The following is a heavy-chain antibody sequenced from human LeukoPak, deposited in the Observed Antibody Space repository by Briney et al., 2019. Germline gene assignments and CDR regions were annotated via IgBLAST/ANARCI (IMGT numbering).Heavy chain of an antibody. CDR2: INQDGSET. CDR3: TRGESGGYYYYGMDV. D-gene: IGHD1-14*01. V-gene: IGHV3-7*03. CDR1: GFIFSNYW. J-gene: IGHJ6*02. Sequence: GGSLRLSCAASGFIFSNYWMSWVRQAPGKGLEWVANINQDGSETHYVDSVKGRFTISRDNAKNSLYLQMNSLRAEDTAVYYCTRGESGGYYYYGMDVWGQGTTVTVSS.